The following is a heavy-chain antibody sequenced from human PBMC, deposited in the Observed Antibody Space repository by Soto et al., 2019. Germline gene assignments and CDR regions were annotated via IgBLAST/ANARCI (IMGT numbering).Heavy chain of an antibody. D-gene: IGHD1-1*01. J-gene: IGHJ4*02. CDR3: AKAGTHSYSDC. Sequence: GGSLRLSCAASGFTFSIYAMNWVRLAPGKGLEWVSALSASGDNTYYADSVKGRFTISRDNSKNTLYLQMNSLRAEDTAVYYCAKAGTHSYSDCWGQGTLVTVSS. CDR2: LSASGDNT. CDR1: GFTFSIYA. V-gene: IGHV3-23*01.